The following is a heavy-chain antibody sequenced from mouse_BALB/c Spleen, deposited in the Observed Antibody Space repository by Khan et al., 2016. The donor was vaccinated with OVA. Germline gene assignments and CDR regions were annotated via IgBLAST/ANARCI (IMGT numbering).Heavy chain of an antibody. J-gene: IGHJ4*01. CDR3: ASELGRYDAMDY. CDR2: ISYSGST. CDR1: GYSITSDYA. D-gene: IGHD4-1*01. Sequence: EVQLQESGPGLVKPSQSLSLTCTVTGYSITSDYAWNWIRQFPGNKLEWMGNISYSGSTTYNPSLKSRISITRDTSKDQFFLQLKSVTSEDTATYYCASELGRYDAMDYWGQGTSVTVSS. V-gene: IGHV3-2*02.